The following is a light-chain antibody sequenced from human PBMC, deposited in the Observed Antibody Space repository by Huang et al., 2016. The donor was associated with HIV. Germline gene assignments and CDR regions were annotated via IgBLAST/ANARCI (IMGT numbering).Light chain of an antibody. CDR1: QSLTNY. V-gene: IGKV3-11*01. J-gene: IGKJ4*01. CDR2: DTS. Sequence: EIVLTQSPATLSLFPGERATLSCKASQSLTNYLAWYQQKPGQAPRLLIYDTSNRATGIPPRFSGSGSGTDFNLNISSLEPEDFAVYYCQQRGDWPLTFGGGTKVEIK. CDR3: QQRGDWPLT.